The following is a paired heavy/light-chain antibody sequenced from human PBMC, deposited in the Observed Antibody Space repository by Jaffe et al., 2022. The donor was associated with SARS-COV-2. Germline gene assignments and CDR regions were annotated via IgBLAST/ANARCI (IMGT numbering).Light chain of an antibody. CDR3: MIWLNSASV. CDR1: SDINVGPYR. J-gene: IGLJ2*01. Sequence: QAVLTQPSSLSASPGASASLTCTLRSDINVGPYRIYWYQQKPGSPPQYLLRYNSDSDKQQGSGVPSRFSGSKDASANAGILLISGLQSDDEADYYCMIWLNSASVFGGGTKLTVL. V-gene: IGLV5-45*03. CDR2: YNSDSDK.
Heavy chain of an antibody. D-gene: IGHD2-2*01. Sequence: EVQLVESGGGLIQPGGSLRLSCAVSGFIVSNNYMSWVRQAPGKGLEWVSLINTGGSTYYADSVKGRFTISKDSSKNTLYLQMNSLRAEDTAVYYCARGEYQLPTHWGQGTLVTVSS. J-gene: IGHJ4*02. CDR1: GFIVSNNY. CDR3: ARGEYQLPTH. V-gene: IGHV3-53*01. CDR2: INTGGST.